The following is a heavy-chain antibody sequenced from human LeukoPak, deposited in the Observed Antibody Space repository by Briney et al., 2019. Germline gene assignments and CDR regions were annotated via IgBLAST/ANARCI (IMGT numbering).Heavy chain of an antibody. Sequence: ASVKVSCKASGYTFTGYYMHWVRQAPGQGLEWMGWINPNSGGTNYAQQFQGRVSMTRDTSISTAYMELSRLRSDDTAVYYCARGAKGLYYYDSSGYFSGSDYWGQGTLVTVSS. CDR2: INPNSGGT. D-gene: IGHD3-22*01. CDR3: ARGAKGLYYYDSSGYFSGSDY. CDR1: GYTFTGYY. V-gene: IGHV1-2*02. J-gene: IGHJ4*02.